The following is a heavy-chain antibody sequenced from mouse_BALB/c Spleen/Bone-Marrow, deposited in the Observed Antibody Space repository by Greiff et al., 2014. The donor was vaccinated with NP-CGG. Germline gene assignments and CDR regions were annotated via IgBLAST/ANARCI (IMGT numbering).Heavy chain of an antibody. V-gene: IGHV14-4*02. CDR1: GFNIKDYY. J-gene: IGHJ4*01. CDR3: NGNHYAMDY. D-gene: IGHD2-1*01. CDR2: IDPENGDT. Sequence: EVKLMESGAELVRSGASVKLSCTASGFNIKDYYMHWVKQRPEQGLEWIGWIDPENGDTEYAPKFQGKATMTADTSSNTAYLQLSSLTSEDTAVYYCNGNHYAMDYWGQGTSVTVSS.